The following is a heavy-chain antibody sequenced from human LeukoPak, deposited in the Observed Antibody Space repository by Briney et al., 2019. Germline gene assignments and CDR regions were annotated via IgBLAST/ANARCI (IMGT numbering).Heavy chain of an antibody. D-gene: IGHD2-2*03. V-gene: IGHV4-59*02. CDR2: MYYSGST. J-gene: IGHJ4*02. CDR1: GGSVSSYF. CDR3: ARLDNARGAFDY. Sequence: PSETLSLTCTVSGGSVSSYFCSRIRQPPGKGLEWIGYMYYSGSTNYNPSLKSRVTMSVDTSKNQFSLQLSSVTAADTAVYYCARLDNARGAFDYWGQGTLVTVSS.